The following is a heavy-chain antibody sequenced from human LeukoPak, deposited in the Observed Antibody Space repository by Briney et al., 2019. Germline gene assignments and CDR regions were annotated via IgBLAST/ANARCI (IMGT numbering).Heavy chain of an antibody. J-gene: IGHJ4*02. V-gene: IGHV4-59*01. CDR3: ARDPTGTYVDY. D-gene: IGHD1-1*01. CDR2: IYYSGST. CDR1: GGSISSYY. Sequence: SETLSLTCTVSGGSISSYYWSWIRQPPGKGLEWIGCIYYSGSTNYNPSLKSRVTISVDTSKNQFSLKLSSVTAADTAVYYCARDPTGTYVDYWGQGTLVTVSS.